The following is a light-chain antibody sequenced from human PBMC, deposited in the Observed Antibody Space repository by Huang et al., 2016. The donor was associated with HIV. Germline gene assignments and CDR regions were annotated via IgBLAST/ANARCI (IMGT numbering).Light chain of an antibody. Sequence: DIQMTQSPSSLSASVGDRVTITCRASQSITTSLNWYQQRPWKAPKLLIYDASTLQSGVPSRFSGSGSGTDFTLTISSLQPEDFATYHCQQSYRTPDTFGQGTKVEIK. CDR3: QQSYRTPDT. V-gene: IGKV1-39*01. CDR2: DAS. CDR1: QSITTS. J-gene: IGKJ1*01.